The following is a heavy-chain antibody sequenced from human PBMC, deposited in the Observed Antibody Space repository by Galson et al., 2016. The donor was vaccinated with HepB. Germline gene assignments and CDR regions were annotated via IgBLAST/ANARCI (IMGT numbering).Heavy chain of an antibody. CDR2: VVYIGST. CDR1: NDSVRSDHHL. CDR3: AREAYGSYSNGYFHH. J-gene: IGHJ1*01. D-gene: IGHD6-19*01. V-gene: IGHV4-61*01. Sequence: SETLSLTCTVSNDSVRSDHHLWSWIRQPPGKGLEWIGHVVYIGSTSYNPSLESRATISIDISKNQFSLRLSFVTAADTALYYCAREAYGSYSNGYFHHWGQGILVAVSS.